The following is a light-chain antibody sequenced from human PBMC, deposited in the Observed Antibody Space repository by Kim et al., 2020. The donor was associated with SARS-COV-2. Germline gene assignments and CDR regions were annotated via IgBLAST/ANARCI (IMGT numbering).Light chain of an antibody. Sequence: SSELTQDPAVSVALGQTVRITCQGDSLRSCYATWYQQRPRQAPVLVIYGRNNRPSGIPDRFSGSSSGNTASLTISGAQAEDEADFYCQSRDSGGNVLFGGGTQLTVL. J-gene: IGLJ2*01. V-gene: IGLV3-19*01. CDR3: QSRDSGGNVL. CDR1: SLRSCY. CDR2: GRN.